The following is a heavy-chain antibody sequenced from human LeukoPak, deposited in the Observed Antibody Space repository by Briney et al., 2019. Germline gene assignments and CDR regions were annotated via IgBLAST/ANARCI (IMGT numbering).Heavy chain of an antibody. V-gene: IGHV3-53*01. CDR1: EFTVSTNY. CDR3: ASIGRSGWYFDY. D-gene: IGHD6-19*01. CDR2: LYGGGET. Sequence: TGGSLRLSCAASEFTVSTNYMNWVRQAPGKGLEWVSVLYGGGETYYADSVKGRFTISRDNSKNTLYLLMNSLRAEDMAVYYCASIGRSGWYFDYWGQGTLVTVSS. J-gene: IGHJ4*02.